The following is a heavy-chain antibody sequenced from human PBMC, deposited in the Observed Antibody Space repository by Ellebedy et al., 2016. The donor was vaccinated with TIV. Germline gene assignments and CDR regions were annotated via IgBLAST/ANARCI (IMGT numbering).Heavy chain of an antibody. CDR3: ARVRSSSSWYEGYYYYGMDV. J-gene: IGHJ6*02. V-gene: IGHV1-18*01. CDR2: ISAYNGNT. CDR1: GYTFTSYG. D-gene: IGHD6-13*01. Sequence: ASVKVSXXASGYTFTSYGISWVRQAPGQGLEWMGWISAYNGNTNYAQKLQGRVTMATDTSTSTAYMELRSLRSDDTAVYYCARVRSSSSWYEGYYYYGMDVWGQGTTVTVSS.